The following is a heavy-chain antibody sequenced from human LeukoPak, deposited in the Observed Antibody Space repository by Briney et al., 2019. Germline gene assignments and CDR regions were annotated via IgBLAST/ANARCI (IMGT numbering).Heavy chain of an antibody. CDR1: GFTFDDYG. Sequence: SLRLFCAASGFTFDDYGMHWVRQAPGKGLEWVSGISWNSGSIGYADSVKGRFTISRDNAKNSLYLQMNSLRAEDTALYYCAKDIAGLWFGAFDYWGQGTLVTVSS. CDR2: ISWNSGSI. D-gene: IGHD3-10*01. J-gene: IGHJ4*02. CDR3: AKDIAGLWFGAFDY. V-gene: IGHV3-9*01.